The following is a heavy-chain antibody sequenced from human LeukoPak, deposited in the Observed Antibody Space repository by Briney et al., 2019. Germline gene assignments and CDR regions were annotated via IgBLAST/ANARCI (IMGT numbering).Heavy chain of an antibody. CDR2: ISGSGGST. J-gene: IGHJ4*02. CDR1: GFTFSSYA. Sequence: GGSLRLSCAASGFTFSSYAMSWVRQAPGKGLEWVSAISGSGGSTYYADSVKGRFTISRDNSKSTLFLHLNSLRAEDSAVYFCAKAPSGYGLGTWGYFDSWGQGTLVTVSS. CDR3: AKAPSGYGLGTWGYFDS. D-gene: IGHD3-10*01. V-gene: IGHV3-23*01.